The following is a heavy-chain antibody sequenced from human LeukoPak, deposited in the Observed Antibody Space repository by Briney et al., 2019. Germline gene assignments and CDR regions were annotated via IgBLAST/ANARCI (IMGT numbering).Heavy chain of an antibody. D-gene: IGHD2-2*01. CDR1: GFTFSDYA. V-gene: IGHV3-64D*06. CDR3: VKTGCSSITCYGNW. CDR2: INSNGGST. Sequence: PGESLRLSCSASGFTFSDYAMYWVRQAPGEGLEYVSAINSNGGSTYYADSVKGRFTMSRDNSKNTLYLQMSSLRAEDTAVYYCVKTGCSSITCYGNWWGQGTLVTVSS. J-gene: IGHJ4*02.